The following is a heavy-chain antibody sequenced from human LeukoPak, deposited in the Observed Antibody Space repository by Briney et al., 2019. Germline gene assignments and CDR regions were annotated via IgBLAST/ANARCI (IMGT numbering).Heavy chain of an antibody. CDR3: ARRYCSGGDCYFDY. V-gene: IGHV3-74*01. J-gene: IGHJ4*02. Sequence: QPGGSLRLSCAASGFTFSSYWMHWVRQAPGKGLVWVSRINSDGSSTSYADSVKGRFTISRDNAKNTLYLQMNSLRAEDTAVYYCARRYCSGGDCYFDYWGQGTLVTVSS. CDR2: INSDGSST. D-gene: IGHD2-15*01. CDR1: GFTFSSYW.